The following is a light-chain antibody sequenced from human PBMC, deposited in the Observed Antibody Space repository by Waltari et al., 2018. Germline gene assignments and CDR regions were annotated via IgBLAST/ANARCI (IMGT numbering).Light chain of an antibody. V-gene: IGLV3-25*03. Sequence: SSELTQPPSVSVSPGQTARITCSGDALPKQYAYWYQQKPDQAPVLVIYKGSERPSGIPERCSGSSSGTTVTLTISGVQAEDEADYYCQSADSSGTYHVVFGGGTKLTVL. CDR2: KGS. J-gene: IGLJ2*01. CDR3: QSADSSGTYHVV. CDR1: ALPKQY.